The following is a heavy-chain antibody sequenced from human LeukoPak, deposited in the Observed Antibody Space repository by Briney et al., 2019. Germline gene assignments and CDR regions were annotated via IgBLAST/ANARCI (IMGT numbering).Heavy chain of an antibody. CDR1: GFTFSSYA. V-gene: IGHV3-30-3*01. D-gene: IGHD3-22*01. J-gene: IGHJ3*02. CDR3: ARITMIVVVNAFDI. Sequence: GRSLRLSCAASGFTFSSYAMHWVRQAPGKGLEWVAVISYDGSNKYYADSVKGRFTISRDNSKNTLYLQMNSLRAEDTAVYYCARITMIVVVNAFDIWGQGTMVTVSS. CDR2: ISYDGSNK.